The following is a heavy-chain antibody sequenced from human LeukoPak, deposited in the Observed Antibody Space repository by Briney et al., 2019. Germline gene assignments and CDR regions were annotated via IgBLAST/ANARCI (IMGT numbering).Heavy chain of an antibody. Sequence: PGGSLRLSSAASGITLSNYWMTWVRQAPGKGLEWVANIKQDGSLTHYVDSVNGRFTISRDNAKNSLFILMDSLGVEDTAVYYCATMDGTGYVGYWGQGTLVTVSS. CDR2: IKQDGSLT. D-gene: IGHD2-8*02. V-gene: IGHV3-7*01. CDR1: GITLSNYW. CDR3: ATMDGTGYVGY. J-gene: IGHJ4*02.